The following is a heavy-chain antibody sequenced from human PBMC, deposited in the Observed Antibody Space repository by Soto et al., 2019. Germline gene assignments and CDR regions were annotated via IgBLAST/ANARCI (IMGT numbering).Heavy chain of an antibody. J-gene: IGHJ4*02. D-gene: IGHD4-17*01. V-gene: IGHV3-30-3*01. CDR1: GFTFINYA. Sequence: PGGSLRLSCAASGFTFINYAMHWVRQAPGKGLEWVAVISYDGSNKYYADSVKGRFTISGDNSKNTMYLQMNSLSAEDTAVYHCARDQVKGTMTILWGQGTLVTVSS. CDR3: ARDQVKGTMTIL. CDR2: ISYDGSNK.